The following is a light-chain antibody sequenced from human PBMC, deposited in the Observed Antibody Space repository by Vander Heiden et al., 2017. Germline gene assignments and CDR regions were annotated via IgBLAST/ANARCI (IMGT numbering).Light chain of an antibody. CDR1: SSDVGGYNY. CDR3: CSYAGSYPV. Sequence: QSALTQPRSVSGSPGQSVIISCTGTSSDVGGYNYVSWYQQHPGKAPKLMIYDVSKRPSGVPDRFSGSKSGNTASLTISGLQAEDEDDYYCCSYAGSYPVFGGGTKLTVL. J-gene: IGLJ2*01. CDR2: DVS. V-gene: IGLV2-11*01.